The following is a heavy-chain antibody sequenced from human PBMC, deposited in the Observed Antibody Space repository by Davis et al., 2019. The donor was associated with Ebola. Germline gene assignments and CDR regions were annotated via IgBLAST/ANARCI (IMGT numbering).Heavy chain of an antibody. CDR3: ARDPYSNGWYYFDY. CDR1: GFTFSTYS. J-gene: IGHJ4*02. D-gene: IGHD6-19*01. CDR2: ISSDSDYI. V-gene: IGHV3-21*01. Sequence: GESLKISCAASGFTFSTYSMSWVRQAPGKGLEWVSSISSDSDYIYYADSVKGRFTISRDNVKNSLFLQMNSLRAEDTAVYYCARDPYSNGWYYFDYWGQGTLVTVSS.